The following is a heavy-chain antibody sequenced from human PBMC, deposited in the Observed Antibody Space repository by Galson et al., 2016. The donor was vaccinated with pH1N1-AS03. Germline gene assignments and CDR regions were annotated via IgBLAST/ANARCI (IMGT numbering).Heavy chain of an antibody. CDR1: GASFNSGIYY. CDR2: IYYTGST. D-gene: IGHD2-2*02. CDR3: ARVGVPAAIGGYYFDH. Sequence: SETLSLTCTVSGASFNSGIYYWSWIRQPPGKGLEWLGYIYYTGSTTYNPSLESRVTISLDTSKTQFSLRPSSVTAADTAVYYCARVGVPAAIGGYYFDHWGQGTLVAVSS. V-gene: IGHV4-61*01. J-gene: IGHJ4*02.